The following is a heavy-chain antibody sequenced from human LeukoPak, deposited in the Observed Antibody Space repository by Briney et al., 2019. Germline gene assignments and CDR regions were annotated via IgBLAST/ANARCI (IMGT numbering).Heavy chain of an antibody. Sequence: ASVKDSCKASGYTFTSYGISWVRQAPGQGLEWMGWISAYNGSTNYAQKLQGRVTMTTDTSTSTAYMELRSLRSDDTAVYYCARGTAERNYYYYGMDVWGQGTTVTVSS. V-gene: IGHV1-18*01. D-gene: IGHD6-13*01. CDR1: GYTFTSYG. CDR2: ISAYNGST. J-gene: IGHJ6*02. CDR3: ARGTAERNYYYYGMDV.